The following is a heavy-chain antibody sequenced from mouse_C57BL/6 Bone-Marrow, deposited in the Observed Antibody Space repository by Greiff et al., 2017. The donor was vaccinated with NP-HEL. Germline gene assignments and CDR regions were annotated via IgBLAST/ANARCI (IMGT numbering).Heavy chain of an antibody. J-gene: IGHJ4*01. Sequence: QVQLQQPGAALVMPGASVKLSCKASGYTFTSYWMHWVKQRPGQGLEWIGEIDPSDSYTNYNQKFKGKSTLTVDKSSSTAYMQLSSLTSEDSAVYYCARATRDYYAMDYWGQGTSVTVSS. V-gene: IGHV1-69*01. CDR2: IDPSDSYT. D-gene: IGHD6-1*01. CDR3: ARATRDYYAMDY. CDR1: GYTFTSYW.